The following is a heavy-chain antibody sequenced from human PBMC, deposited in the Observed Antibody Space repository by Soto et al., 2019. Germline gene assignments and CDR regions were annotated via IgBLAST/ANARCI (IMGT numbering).Heavy chain of an antibody. V-gene: IGHV1-69*01. CDR3: ARDRDDYGSGNYYNRIDF. J-gene: IGHJ4*02. D-gene: IGHD3-10*01. CDR2: IIPLFGTP. CDR1: GGIFSTYD. Sequence: QVQLVQSGAEVKKPGSSVKVSCKASGGIFSTYDISWLRQAPGQGLEWMGGIIPLFGTPNYAQRFQGRVTITADESTSTAYMELSRLRSEETAVYYCARDRDDYGSGNYYNRIDFWGQGTLVTVSA.